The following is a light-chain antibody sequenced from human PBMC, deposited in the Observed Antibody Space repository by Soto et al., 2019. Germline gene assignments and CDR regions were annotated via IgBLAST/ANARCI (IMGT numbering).Light chain of an antibody. V-gene: IGLV3-10*01. Sequence: SSELTQPPSVSVSPGQTARITCSGDALRKKYAYWYQQKSGQAPGLVIHEDTKRPSGIPERVSGSSSGTMATLTISGAQVEDEADYYCYSTDTSGNHGGVFGGGTQLPVL. J-gene: IGLJ2*01. CDR3: YSTDTSGNHGGV. CDR1: ALRKKY. CDR2: EDT.